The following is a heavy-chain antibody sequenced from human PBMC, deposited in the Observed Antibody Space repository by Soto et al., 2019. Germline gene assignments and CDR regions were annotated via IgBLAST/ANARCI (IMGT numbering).Heavy chain of an antibody. J-gene: IGHJ4*02. CDR3: ARDGTLYDSSAYYYVY. CDR1: GGTFSRSA. D-gene: IGHD3-22*01. CDR2: IVPVFDKA. Sequence: QVQLVQSGAEVKKPGSSVKVSCKASGGTFSRSAINWVRQAPGQGLEWMGGIVPVFDKANYAQKFQGRVTITADESTSTGYMELRSLTSEDTAVYYCARDGTLYDSSAYYYVYWGQGTLVTVSS. V-gene: IGHV1-69*01.